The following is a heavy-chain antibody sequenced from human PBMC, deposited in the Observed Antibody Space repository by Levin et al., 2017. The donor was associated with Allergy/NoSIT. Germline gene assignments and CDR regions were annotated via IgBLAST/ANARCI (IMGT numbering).Heavy chain of an antibody. CDR1: GFTFSSYG. CDR3: AKPGTAAELDY. V-gene: IGHV3-30*18. J-gene: IGHJ4*02. Sequence: GESLKISCAASGFTFSSYGMHWVRQAPGKGLEWVAVISYDGSNKYYADSVKGRFTISRDNSKNTLYLQMNSLRAEDTAVYYCAKPGTAAELDYWGQGTLVTVSS. CDR2: ISYDGSNK. D-gene: IGHD6-13*01.